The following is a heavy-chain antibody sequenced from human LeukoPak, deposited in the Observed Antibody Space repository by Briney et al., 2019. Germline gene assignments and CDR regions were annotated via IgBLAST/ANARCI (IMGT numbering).Heavy chain of an antibody. Sequence: GGSLRLTCAASGFTFSSYSMNWVRQAPGKGLEWVSSISSSSSYIYYADSVKGRFTISRDNAKNSLYLQMNSLRAEDAAVYYCARDLDYYYYMDVWGKGTTVTVSS. J-gene: IGHJ6*03. D-gene: IGHD3-16*01. CDR3: ARDLDYYYYMDV. CDR1: GFTFSSYS. CDR2: ISSSSSYI. V-gene: IGHV3-21*01.